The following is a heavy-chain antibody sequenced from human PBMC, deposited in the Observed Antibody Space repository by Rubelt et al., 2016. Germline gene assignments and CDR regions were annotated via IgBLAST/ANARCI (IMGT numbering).Heavy chain of an antibody. J-gene: IGHJ6*02. V-gene: IGHV4-59*08. CDR2: IYYSGST. CDR1: GGSISSYY. CDR3: ARHQVYDILTGLYGMDV. D-gene: IGHD3-9*01. Sequence: QVQLQESGPGLVKPSETLSLTCNVSGGSISSYYWSWIRQPPGKGLEWIGYIYYSGSTNYNPSLTSRVTVSVDTSKNQFSLKLSLVTAADTAVYYCARHQVYDILTGLYGMDVWGQGTTVTVSS.